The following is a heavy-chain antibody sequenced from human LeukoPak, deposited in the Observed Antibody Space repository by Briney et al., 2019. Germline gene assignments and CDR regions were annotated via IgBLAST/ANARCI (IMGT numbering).Heavy chain of an antibody. CDR2: INAGNGNT. D-gene: IGHD5-12*01. V-gene: IGHV1-3*01. CDR1: GYTFTSYA. J-gene: IGHJ4*02. CDR3: ARVGVNGGWLRFPQNQQEGWFDY. Sequence: ASVKVSCKASGYTFTSYAMHWVRQAPGQRLEWMGWINAGNGNTKYSQKFQGRVTITRDTSASTAYMELSSLRSEDTAVYYCARVGVNGGWLRFPQNQQEGWFDYWGQGTLVTVSS.